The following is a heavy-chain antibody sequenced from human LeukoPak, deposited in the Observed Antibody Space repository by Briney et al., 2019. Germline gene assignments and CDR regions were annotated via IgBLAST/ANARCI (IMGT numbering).Heavy chain of an antibody. J-gene: IGHJ5*02. Sequence: GGSLRLSCAASGFTFSSYAMSWVRQAPGKGLEWVSYISSSGSTIYYADSVKGRFTISRDNAKNSLYLQMNSLRAEDTAVYYCARGGGSCYSCWFDPWGQGTLVTVSS. D-gene: IGHD2-15*01. CDR2: ISSSGSTI. CDR1: GFTFSSYA. V-gene: IGHV3-48*04. CDR3: ARGGGSCYSCWFDP.